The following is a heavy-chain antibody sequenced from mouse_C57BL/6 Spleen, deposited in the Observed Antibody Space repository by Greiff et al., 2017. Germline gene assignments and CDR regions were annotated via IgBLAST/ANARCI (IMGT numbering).Heavy chain of an antibody. J-gene: IGHJ2*01. V-gene: IGHV5-16*01. CDR1: GFTFSDYY. Sequence: EVKLMESEGGLVQPGSSMKLSCTASGFTFSDYYMAWVRQVPEKGLEWVANINYDGSSTYYLDSLKSRFIISRDNAKNILYLQMSSLKSEDTATYYCARSHGDYWGQGTTLTVSS. D-gene: IGHD6-2*01. CDR3: ARSHGDY. CDR2: INYDGSST.